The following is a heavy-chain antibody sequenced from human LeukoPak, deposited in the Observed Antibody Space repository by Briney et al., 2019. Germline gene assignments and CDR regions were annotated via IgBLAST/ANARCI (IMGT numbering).Heavy chain of an antibody. CDR1: GVSISSSNW. Sequence: SGTLSLTCTVSGVSISSSNWWSWVRPPPGKGLEWIGEIYHSGNTNYNPSLKSRVTISVDKSKNQFSLKLSSVTAADTAVYYCARVAVWFGELLGALDYWGQGTLVTVSS. CDR2: IYHSGNT. V-gene: IGHV4-4*02. CDR3: ARVAVWFGELLGALDY. D-gene: IGHD3-10*01. J-gene: IGHJ4*02.